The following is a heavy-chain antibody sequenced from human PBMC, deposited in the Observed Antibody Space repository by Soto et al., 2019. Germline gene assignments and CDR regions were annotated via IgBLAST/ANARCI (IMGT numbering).Heavy chain of an antibody. CDR3: AKARSGSYFYYYYYGMDV. CDR1: GFTFSSYA. J-gene: IGHJ6*02. CDR2: ISGSGGST. D-gene: IGHD1-26*01. Sequence: EVQLLESGGGLVQPGGSLRLSCAASGFTFSSYAMSWVRQAPGKGLEWVSAISGSGGSTYYADSVKGRFTISRDNSKNTLYLQMNSLRAEDTAVYYCAKARSGSYFYYYYYGMDVWGQGTTVTVSS. V-gene: IGHV3-23*01.